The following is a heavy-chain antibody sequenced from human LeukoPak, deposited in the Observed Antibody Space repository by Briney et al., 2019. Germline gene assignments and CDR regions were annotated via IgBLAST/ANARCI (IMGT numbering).Heavy chain of an antibody. CDR2: IYHSGGT. J-gene: IGHJ4*02. D-gene: IGHD3-22*01. V-gene: IGHV4-59*08. CDR1: GGSISSDY. CDR3: ARHLTKVYDSSGYEDY. Sequence: SETLSLTCTVSGGSISSDYWSWIRQPPGKALEWIGNIYHSGGTNYNPSLKSRVTISVDTSKTKFSLKLSSVTAADTAVYYCARHLTKVYDSSGYEDYWGQGTLVTVSS.